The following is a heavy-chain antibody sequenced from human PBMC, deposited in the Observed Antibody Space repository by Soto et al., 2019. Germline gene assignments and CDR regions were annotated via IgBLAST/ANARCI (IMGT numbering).Heavy chain of an antibody. V-gene: IGHV3-11*01. J-gene: IGHJ6*03. CDR1: GFTFSDYY. CDR3: GRDDGEYRQYYYYYYMDV. Sequence: QVQLVESGGGLVKPGGSLRLSCAASGFTFSDYYMSWIRQAPGKGLEWVSYISSSGSTIYYADSVKGRFTIYRDNAKNTLFLQTNSLRAAEACVFYCGRDDGEYRQYYYYYYMDVWGKGTTVTVSS. D-gene: IGHD4-17*01. CDR2: ISSSGSTI.